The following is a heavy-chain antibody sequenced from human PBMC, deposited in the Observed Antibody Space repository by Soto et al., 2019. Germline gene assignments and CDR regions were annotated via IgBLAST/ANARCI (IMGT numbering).Heavy chain of an antibody. V-gene: IGHV1-69*01. Sequence: QAQVVQSGAEVRKPGSSVKLSCKASEGTFNSYAIAWVRQAPGQGVEWMGGIIPYYNTLNYAQKFQDRVTNTADDSTNTVYMELSSLRSDDTAVYFCASGASRWYPYFFDSWAQGTLVTVSS. CDR2: IIPYYNTL. J-gene: IGHJ4*02. CDR1: EGTFNSYA. D-gene: IGHD6-13*01. CDR3: ASGASRWYPYFFDS.